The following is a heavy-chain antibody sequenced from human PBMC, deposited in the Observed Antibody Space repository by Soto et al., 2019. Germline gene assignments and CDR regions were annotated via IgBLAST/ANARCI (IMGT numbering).Heavy chain of an antibody. CDR3: ARGIYDSSGYYTRIFDS. Sequence: QVHLQESGPGLLKPSETLSLTCTVSGGSISGYYWSWIRQPPGKGLEWIGYIHHSGNTDSNSSLKSRVTILVDTAKNQFSLKMSSVTAADTAVYYCARGIYDSSGYYTRIFDSWGQGTLVTVSS. CDR1: GGSISGYY. J-gene: IGHJ4*02. D-gene: IGHD3-22*01. V-gene: IGHV4-59*01. CDR2: IHHSGNT.